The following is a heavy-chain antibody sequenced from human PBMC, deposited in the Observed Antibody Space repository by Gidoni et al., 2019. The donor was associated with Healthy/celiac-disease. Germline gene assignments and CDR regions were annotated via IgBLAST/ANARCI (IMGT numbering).Heavy chain of an antibody. CDR1: GFTFSSYA. CDR3: ARDQYPTPDYGVYFDY. Sequence: QVQLVESGGGVVQPGRSLRLSCAASGFTFSSYAMHWVRQAPGKGLEWVAVISYDGSNKYYADSVKGRFTISRDNSKNTLYLQMNSLRAEDTAVYYCARDQYPTPDYGVYFDYWGQGTLVTVSS. CDR2: ISYDGSNK. D-gene: IGHD4-17*01. V-gene: IGHV3-30-3*01. J-gene: IGHJ4*02.